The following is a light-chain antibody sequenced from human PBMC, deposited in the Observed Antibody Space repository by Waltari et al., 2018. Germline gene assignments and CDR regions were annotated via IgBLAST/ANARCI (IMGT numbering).Light chain of an antibody. J-gene: IGKJ4*01. V-gene: IGKV4-1*01. CDR1: QSVLYSPNNKSY. CDR2: WAS. CDR3: LQYYSAPRT. Sequence: DIVMTQSPDSLAVSLGERATMSCKSSQSVLYSPNNKSYFGWYQQKPGQPPKLLIYWASTRESGVPDRFSGSGSGTDFTLTISNLQAEDVAVYYCLQYYSAPRTFGGGTKVEIK.